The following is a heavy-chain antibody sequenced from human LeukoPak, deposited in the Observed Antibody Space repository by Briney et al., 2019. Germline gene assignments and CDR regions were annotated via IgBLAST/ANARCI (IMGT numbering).Heavy chain of an antibody. CDR2: IYYSGST. V-gene: IGHV4-59*08. D-gene: IGHD2-8*01. Sequence: SETLSLTCTVSGGSISSYYWNWIRQPPGKGLEWIGYIYYSGSTNYNPSLKSRVTISVDTSKNQFSLKLSSVTAADTAVYYCAGHHPRNAVDFWGQRTLVTVSS. J-gene: IGHJ4*02. CDR3: AGHHPRNAVDF. CDR1: GGSISSYY.